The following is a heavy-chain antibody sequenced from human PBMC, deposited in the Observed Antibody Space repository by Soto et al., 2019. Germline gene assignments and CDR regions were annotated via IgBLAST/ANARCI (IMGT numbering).Heavy chain of an antibody. V-gene: IGHV1-18*01. CDR2: INVYNGNT. D-gene: IGHD3-10*01. CDR3: ARVVGSGSYYNQYNWFDP. CDR1: GYTFTNYG. Sequence: GASVKVSCKASGYTFTNYGISWVRQAPGQGLEWMGWINVYNGNTKYAQKVQGRVTMTTDTSTSTAYMELRSLRSDDTAVYYCARVVGSGSYYNQYNWFDPGAQGTLVTV. J-gene: IGHJ5*02.